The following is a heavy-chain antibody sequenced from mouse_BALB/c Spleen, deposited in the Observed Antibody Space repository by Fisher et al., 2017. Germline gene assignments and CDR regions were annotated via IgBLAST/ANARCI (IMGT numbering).Heavy chain of an antibody. J-gene: IGHJ4*01. CDR3: ARGYYSGGYAMDY. Sequence: RFTISRDNAKNTLYLQMSRLKSEDTAMYYCARGYYSGGYAMDYWGQGTSVTVSS. V-gene: IGHV5-6*01. D-gene: IGHD2-12*01.